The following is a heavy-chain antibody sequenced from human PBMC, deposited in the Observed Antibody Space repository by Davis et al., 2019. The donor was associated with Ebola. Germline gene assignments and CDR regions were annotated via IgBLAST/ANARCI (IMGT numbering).Heavy chain of an antibody. D-gene: IGHD3-10*01. CDR3: ARGRPSLIRFGDGDYGMDV. V-gene: IGHV1-2*02. CDR2: INPNSGVT. J-gene: IGHJ6*02. Sequence: ASVKVSCKASGYTFTGYYMHWVRQAPGQGLEWMGWINPNSGVTNYARSFQGRVTMTRDTSNSTAYMELRRLTSDDTAIYYCARGRPSLIRFGDGDYGMDVWGQGTTVTVSS. CDR1: GYTFTGYY.